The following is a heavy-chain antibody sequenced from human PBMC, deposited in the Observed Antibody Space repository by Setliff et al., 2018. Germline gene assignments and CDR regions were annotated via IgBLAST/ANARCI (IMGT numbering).Heavy chain of an antibody. CDR2: VYHNGNT. J-gene: IGHJ6*02. V-gene: IGHV4-59*01. CDR1: GGSISPYF. CDR3: ARDRSAYSYGLDV. D-gene: IGHD2-15*01. Sequence: SETLSVTCTVSGGSISPYFWSWVRQPPGKGLEWIGYVYHNGNTNFNPSLKSRVTMSVDTSKNQFALHLKSVTAADTAVYYCARDRSAYSYGLDVWGQGTTVTVSS.